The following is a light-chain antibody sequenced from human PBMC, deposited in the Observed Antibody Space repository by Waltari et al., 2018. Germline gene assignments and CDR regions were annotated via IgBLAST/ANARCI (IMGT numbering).Light chain of an antibody. CDR3: SSYTSSSTRV. J-gene: IGLJ3*02. Sequence: SALTQPASVSGSPGQSITISRTGTSSAVGGYNYVSWYQQHPGKAPKLMIYEVSNRPSGVSNRFSGSKSGNTASLTISGLQAEDEADYYCSSYTSSSTRVFGGGTKLTVL. CDR1: SSAVGGYNY. V-gene: IGLV2-14*01. CDR2: EVS.